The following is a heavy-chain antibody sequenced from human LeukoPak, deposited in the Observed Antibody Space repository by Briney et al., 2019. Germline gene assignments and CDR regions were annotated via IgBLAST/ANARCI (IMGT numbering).Heavy chain of an antibody. V-gene: IGHV4-34*01. CDR2: INHSGST. Sequence: SETLSLTCAVDGGSFSGYYWRWIRQPPGKGLEWLGEINHSGSTNYNPSLKSRVTISVDTSKNQFSLKLSSVTAADTAVYYCARGIGYSYGDFDYWGQGTLVTVSS. J-gene: IGHJ4*02. CDR3: ARGIGYSYGDFDY. CDR1: GGSFSGYY. D-gene: IGHD5-18*01.